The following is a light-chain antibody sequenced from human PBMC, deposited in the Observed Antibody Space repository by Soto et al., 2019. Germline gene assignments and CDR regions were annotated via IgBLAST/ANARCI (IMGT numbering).Light chain of an antibody. Sequence: QSVLTQPPSVSADPGQKVAISCSGSSSNIGNNYVSWYQQLPGAAPRLLIYDNNKRPSGIPDRFSGSKSGTSATLDITGLQTGDEAEYYCGAWDRSLSAVLFGGGTQLTVL. J-gene: IGLJ2*01. CDR1: SSNIGNNY. V-gene: IGLV1-51*01. CDR2: DNN. CDR3: GAWDRSLSAVL.